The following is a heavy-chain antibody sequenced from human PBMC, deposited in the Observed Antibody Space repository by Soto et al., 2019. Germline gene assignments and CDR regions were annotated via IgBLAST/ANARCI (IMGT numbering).Heavy chain of an antibody. V-gene: IGHV3-49*03. CDR2: IRSKAYGGTT. CDR3: TRVGGYCSSTSCYADFDY. J-gene: IGHJ4*02. CDR1: GFTFGDYA. D-gene: IGHD2-2*01. Sequence: GVLRLSCTASGFTFGDYAMSWFRQAPGKGLEWVGFIRSKAYGGTTEYAASVKGRFTISRDDSKSIAYLQMDSLKTEDTAVYYCTRVGGYCSSTSCYADFDYWGQGTLVTVSS.